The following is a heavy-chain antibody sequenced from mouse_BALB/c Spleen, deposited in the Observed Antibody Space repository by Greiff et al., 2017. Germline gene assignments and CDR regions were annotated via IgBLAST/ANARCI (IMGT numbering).Heavy chain of an antibody. CDR3: LYGNSLFDY. D-gene: IGHD2-1*01. CDR2: IYPSDSYT. J-gene: IGHJ2*01. V-gene: IGHV1-69*02. CDR1: GYTFTSYW. Sequence: QVQLQQPGAELVRPGASVKLSCKASGYTFTSYWINWVKQRPGQGLEWIGNIYPSDSYTNYNQKFKDKATLTVDKSSSTAYMQLSSPTSEDSAVYYCLYGNSLFDYWGQGTTLTVSS.